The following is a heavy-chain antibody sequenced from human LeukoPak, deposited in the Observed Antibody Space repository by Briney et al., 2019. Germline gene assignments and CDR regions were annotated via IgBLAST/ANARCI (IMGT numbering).Heavy chain of an antibody. Sequence: GGSLRLSCAASGFTLSSYSMHWVRQAPGKGLEFVSAISRNGRNTYYGNSVKGRFTISRDISKNTLYLQMNSLRAEDTAVYYCVCTYVEMASGGQGTLVTVSS. J-gene: IGHJ4*02. CDR2: ISRNGRNT. CDR3: VCTYVEMAS. D-gene: IGHD5-24*01. CDR1: GFTLSSYS. V-gene: IGHV3-64*01.